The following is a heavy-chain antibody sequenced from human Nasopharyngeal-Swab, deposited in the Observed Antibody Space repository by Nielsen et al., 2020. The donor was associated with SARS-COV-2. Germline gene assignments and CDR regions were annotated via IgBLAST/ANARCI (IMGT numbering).Heavy chain of an antibody. V-gene: IGHV4-59*11. J-gene: IGHJ5*02. CDR1: GVSITSQY. CDR3: AKEGATGWFDP. CDR2: ISHNSGT. Sequence: SETLSLTCTVSGVSITSQYWSWIRQPPRKGLEWIGYISHNSGTSYNPSLKSRVTMFMDTSKNQFSLRLRSVTAADTAVYYCAKEGATGWFDPWGQGTLVTVSS.